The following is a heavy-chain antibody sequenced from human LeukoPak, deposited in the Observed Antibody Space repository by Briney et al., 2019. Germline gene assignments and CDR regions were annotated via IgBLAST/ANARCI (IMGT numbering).Heavy chain of an antibody. J-gene: IGHJ4*02. Sequence: ASVKVSCKASGYTFTHYYMHWVRQAPGQGLEWMEWINPHSGGTDQAQKFQGRVTMTRDTSISTAYMELSRLRSEDPDVYYSASDMDSGRDFFDYWGPGTLVTV. CDR1: GYTFTHYY. V-gene: IGHV1-2*02. D-gene: IGHD1-26*01. CDR2: INPHSGGT. CDR3: ASDMDSGRDFFDY.